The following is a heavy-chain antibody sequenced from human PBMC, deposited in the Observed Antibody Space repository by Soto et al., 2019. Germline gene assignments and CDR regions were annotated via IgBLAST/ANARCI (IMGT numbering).Heavy chain of an antibody. D-gene: IGHD3-22*01. CDR1: GGSISSSSYY. J-gene: IGHJ3*02. Sequence: SETLSLTCTVSGGSISSSSYYWGWIRQPPGKGLEWIGSIYYSGSTYYNPSLKSRVTISVDTSKNQFSLKLSSVTAADTAVYYCASPSTKGYYYDSSGYYYDAFDIWGQGTMVTVSS. V-gene: IGHV4-39*01. CDR3: ASPSTKGYYYDSSGYYYDAFDI. CDR2: IYYSGST.